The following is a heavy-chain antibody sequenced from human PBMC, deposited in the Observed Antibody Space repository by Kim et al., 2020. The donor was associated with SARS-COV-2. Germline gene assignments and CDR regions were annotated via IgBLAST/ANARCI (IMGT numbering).Heavy chain of an antibody. CDR1: GFIFSTSS. CDR3: AGAPVNYVPFDAIDI. D-gene: IGHD3-10*02. V-gene: IGHV3-21*04. J-gene: IGHJ3*02. CDR2: ISPRASHI. Sequence: GGSLRLSCAASGFIFSTSSMNWVRQAPGKGLEWVSSISPRASHIFYADSMKGRFTISRYIANYSLFLQMHSLRAEDTAVYYCAGAPVNYVPFDAIDIWGQGTMVTVSS.